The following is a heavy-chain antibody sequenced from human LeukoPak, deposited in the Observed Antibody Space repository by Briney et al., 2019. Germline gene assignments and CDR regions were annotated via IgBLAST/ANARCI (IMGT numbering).Heavy chain of an antibody. V-gene: IGHV4-39*06. CDR2: IYYTGIT. J-gene: IGHJ4*02. CDR3: ARVGMGTTGGRLFDF. CDR1: GDSISSRSYF. D-gene: IGHD1-1*01. Sequence: PSETLSLTCIVSGDSISSRSYFWGWLRPPPGKALEWIGSIYYTGITYYNPSLKSRVTISTDSSKNQFPLKLKSVTAADTAVYYCARVGMGTTGGRLFDFWGQGTLVTVSS.